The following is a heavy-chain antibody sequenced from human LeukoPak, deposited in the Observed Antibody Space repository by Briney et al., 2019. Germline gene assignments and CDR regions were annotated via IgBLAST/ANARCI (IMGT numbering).Heavy chain of an antibody. V-gene: IGHV3-23*01. CDR3: AKDIHYRGITLGGTDY. CDR1: GFTFSSYA. J-gene: IGHJ4*02. Sequence: PGGSLRLSCAASGFTFSSYAMSWVRQAPGKGLEWVSAISSSGGTTYYADSVKGRFTISRDNSKNTLYLQINSLRAEDTAVYYCAKDIHYRGITLGGTDYWGQGTLVTVS. D-gene: IGHD4-23*01. CDR2: ISSSGGTT.